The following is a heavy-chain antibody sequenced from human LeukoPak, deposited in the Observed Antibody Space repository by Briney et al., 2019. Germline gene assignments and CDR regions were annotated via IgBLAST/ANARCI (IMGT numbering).Heavy chain of an antibody. J-gene: IGHJ3*02. Sequence: SETLSLTCTVSGGSISSYYWSWIRQPAGEGLEWIGRIYTSGSTNYNPSLKSRVTMSVDTSKNQFSLKLSSVTAADTAVYYCARDVGFHYDILTDPPGGDAFDIWGQGTMVTVSS. CDR1: GGSISSYY. CDR3: ARDVGFHYDILTDPPGGDAFDI. D-gene: IGHD3-9*01. V-gene: IGHV4-4*07. CDR2: IYTSGST.